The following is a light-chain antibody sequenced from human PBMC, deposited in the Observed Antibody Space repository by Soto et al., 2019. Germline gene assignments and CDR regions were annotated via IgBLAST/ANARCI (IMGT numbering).Light chain of an antibody. J-gene: IGKJ3*01. CDR2: GAS. Sequence: HLTQSPSSLSASVGDIVTITFRAIQDISRYSPWYQQRAGKAPKLLIYGASTLQSGVPSRFSSSGSGTEFTLTISSLQPEDFATYQGQQLQRTPFTCGPGTTVDV. CDR3: QQLQRTPFT. V-gene: IGKV1-9*01. CDR1: QDISRY.